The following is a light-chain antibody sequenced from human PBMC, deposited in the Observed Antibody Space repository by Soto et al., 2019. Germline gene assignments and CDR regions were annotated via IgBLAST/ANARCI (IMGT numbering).Light chain of an antibody. Sequence: RFTIARSGGSSNIGSGRNVNWYQQLPGTAPKLLIYNYNQRSSGVPDRFSGSKSGTSASLAISGLQSEDEADYYCSSWDDSLNGYVFGTGTKVTVL. V-gene: IGLV1-44*01. J-gene: IGLJ1*01. CDR3: SSWDDSLNGYV. CDR1: SSNIGSGRN. CDR2: NYN.